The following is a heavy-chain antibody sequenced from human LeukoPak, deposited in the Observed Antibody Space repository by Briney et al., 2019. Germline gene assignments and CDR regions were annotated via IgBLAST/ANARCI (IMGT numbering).Heavy chain of an antibody. J-gene: IGHJ6*03. D-gene: IGHD6-13*01. Sequence: PGGSLRLSCAAAGFTFSSYSMNWVRQAPGKGLEWVSYISSSSSTIYYADSVKGRFTISRDNAKNSLYLQMNSLRAEDTAVYYCARDRPAAAAPYYYYYYMDVWGKGTTVTVSS. CDR3: ARDRPAAAAPYYYYYYMDV. CDR2: ISSSSSTI. CDR1: GFTFSSYS. V-gene: IGHV3-48*01.